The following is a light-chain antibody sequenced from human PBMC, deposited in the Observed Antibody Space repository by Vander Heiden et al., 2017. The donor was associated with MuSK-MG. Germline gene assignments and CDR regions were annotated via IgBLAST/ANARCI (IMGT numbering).Light chain of an antibody. J-gene: IGKJ2*01. CDR3: QQDCSYPYT. Sequence: EIVLTQSPGTLSLSPGERATISCRASQSVSSSYLAWYQQKPGQAPRLLIYGASSRATGIPDRFSGSGSGTDFTLTISSLEPEDFAVYYCQQDCSYPYTFGRGTKLEIK. CDR1: QSVSSSY. V-gene: IGKV3-20*01. CDR2: GAS.